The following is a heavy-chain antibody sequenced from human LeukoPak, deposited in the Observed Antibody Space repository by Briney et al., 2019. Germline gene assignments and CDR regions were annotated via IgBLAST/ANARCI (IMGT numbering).Heavy chain of an antibody. Sequence: PGGSLRLSCAASGFTVSSNYMSWVRQAPGKGLEWVSVIYSGGSTYYADSVKGRFTISRDNSKNTLYLQMNSLRAEDTAVYYCAKRHCSGGSCYSHTFDIWGQGTMVTVSS. D-gene: IGHD2-15*01. CDR1: GFTVSSNY. V-gene: IGHV3-53*05. J-gene: IGHJ3*02. CDR2: IYSGGST. CDR3: AKRHCSGGSCYSHTFDI.